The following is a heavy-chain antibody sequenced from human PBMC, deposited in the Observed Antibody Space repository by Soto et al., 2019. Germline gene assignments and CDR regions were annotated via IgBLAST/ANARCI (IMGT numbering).Heavy chain of an antibody. J-gene: IGHJ4*02. CDR2: ISGSGGST. D-gene: IGHD6-19*01. V-gene: IGHV3-23*01. Sequence: GGSLRLSCAASGFTFSSYAMSWVRQAPGKGLEWVSAISGSGGSTYYADSVKGRFTTSRDNPKNTLYLQMNSLRAEDTAVYYCAKGWFAAVAGTYYFDYWGQGTLVTVSS. CDR3: AKGWFAAVAGTYYFDY. CDR1: GFTFSSYA.